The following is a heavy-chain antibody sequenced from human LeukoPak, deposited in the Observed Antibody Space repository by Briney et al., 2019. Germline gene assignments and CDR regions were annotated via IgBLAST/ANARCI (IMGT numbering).Heavy chain of an antibody. Sequence: SETLSLTCTVSGGSISSSSYYWGWIRQPPGRGLEWIGSSYYSGSTYYNPSLKSRVTISVDTSKNQFSLKLSSVTAADTAVYYCARRNGYYETWYFDYWGQGTLVTVSS. D-gene: IGHD3-3*01. V-gene: IGHV4-39*01. CDR1: GGSISSSSYY. J-gene: IGHJ4*02. CDR2: SYYSGST. CDR3: ARRNGYYETWYFDY.